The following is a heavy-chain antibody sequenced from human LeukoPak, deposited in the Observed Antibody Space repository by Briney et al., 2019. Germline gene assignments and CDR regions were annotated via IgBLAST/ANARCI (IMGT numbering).Heavy chain of an antibody. CDR2: ISSSSSYI. CDR3: ARDPIVVVPTAMPEVDY. J-gene: IGHJ4*02. Sequence: GGSLRLSCAASGFTFSSYSMNWVRQAPGKGLEWVSSISSSSSYIYYADSVKGRFTISRDNAKNSLYLQMNSLRAEDTAVYHCARDPIVVVPTAMPEVDYWGQGTLVTVSS. D-gene: IGHD2-2*01. CDR1: GFTFSSYS. V-gene: IGHV3-21*01.